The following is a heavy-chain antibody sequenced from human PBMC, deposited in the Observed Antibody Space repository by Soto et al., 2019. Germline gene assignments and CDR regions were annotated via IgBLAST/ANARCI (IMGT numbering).Heavy chain of an antibody. CDR2: IYYSGST. CDR1: RDRVNISGVS. Sequence: SLSRTVCRDRVNISGVSGCWKNKHPGKGLEWIGYIYYSGSTYYNPSLKIRVTISVDTSKNQFSLKLSSVTAADTAVYYSGRRQNTSFRPRFDFPGEPTLRTGSS. D-gene: IGHD1-26*01. J-gene: IGHJ4*03. CDR3: GRRQNTSFRPRFDF. V-gene: IGHV4-31*02.